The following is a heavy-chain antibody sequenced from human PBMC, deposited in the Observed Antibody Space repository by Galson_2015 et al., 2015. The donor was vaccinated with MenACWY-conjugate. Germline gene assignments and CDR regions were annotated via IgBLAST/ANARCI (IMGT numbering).Heavy chain of an antibody. CDR2: IRSKAYGGTT. D-gene: IGHD2-8*02. J-gene: IGHJ4*02. Sequence: SLRLSCAASGFTFGDYAVSWVRQAPGKGLEWVGFIRSKAYGGTTEYAASVKGRFTISRDDSKSIAYLQMNSLKTEDTAVYSCTRVGYCAGGVCSPLGYWGQGPLVTVSS. CDR1: GFTFGDYA. CDR3: TRVGYCAGGVCSPLGY. V-gene: IGHV3-49*04.